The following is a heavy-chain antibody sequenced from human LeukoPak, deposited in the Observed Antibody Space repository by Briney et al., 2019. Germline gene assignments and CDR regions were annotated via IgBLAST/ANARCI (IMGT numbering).Heavy chain of an antibody. Sequence: GGSLRPSCAASGFTFSSYSMNWVRQAPGKGLEWVSSISSSSSYIYYADSVKGRFTISRDNAKNSLYLQMNSLRAENTAVYYCAREPMVRGVKGGFDYWGQGTLVTVSS. CDR1: GFTFSSYS. V-gene: IGHV3-21*01. CDR2: ISSSSSYI. D-gene: IGHD3-10*01. CDR3: AREPMVRGVKGGFDY. J-gene: IGHJ4*02.